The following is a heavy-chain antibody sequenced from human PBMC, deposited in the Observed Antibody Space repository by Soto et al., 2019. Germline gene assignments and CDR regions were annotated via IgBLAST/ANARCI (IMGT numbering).Heavy chain of an antibody. CDR2: VHYSGTT. CDR3: ARRWSGTDY. CDR1: GGSISPYY. D-gene: IGHD3-10*01. Sequence: QVQLQESGPGLVKPSETLILTCTVSGGSISPYYWNWIRQPPGKGLEWIAYVHYSGTTSYNPSLKSRVTISLDTSNYQFSLTLSSVTAADTAVYYCARRWSGTDYWGQGTVVTVSS. V-gene: IGHV4-59*01. J-gene: IGHJ4*02.